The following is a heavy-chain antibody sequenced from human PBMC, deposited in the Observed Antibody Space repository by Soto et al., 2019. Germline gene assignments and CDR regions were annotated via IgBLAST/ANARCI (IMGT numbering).Heavy chain of an antibody. CDR1: GFTVSSNY. J-gene: IGHJ3*02. D-gene: IGHD3-9*01. Sequence: GGSLRLSCAASGFTVSSNYMSWVRQAPGKGLEWVSVIYSGGSTYYADSVKGRFTISRDNSKNTLYLQMNSLRAEDTAVYYCARAARPGDYDILTGYYQASVDYAFDIWGQGTMVTVSS. CDR3: ARAARPGDYDILTGYYQASVDYAFDI. CDR2: IYSGGST. V-gene: IGHV3-66*01.